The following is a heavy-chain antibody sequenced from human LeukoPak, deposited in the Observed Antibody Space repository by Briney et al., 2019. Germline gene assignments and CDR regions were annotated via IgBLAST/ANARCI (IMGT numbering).Heavy chain of an antibody. CDR3: ARAATAADAFDI. CDR2: ISAYNGNT. D-gene: IGHD6-13*01. J-gene: IGHJ3*02. Sequence: ASVKVSRKASGYTFTSYGISWVRQAPGQGLEWMGWISAYNGNTNYAQKLQGRVTMTTDTSTSTAYMELRSLRSDDTAVYYCARAATAADAFDIWGQGTMVTVSS. CDR1: GYTFTSYG. V-gene: IGHV1-18*01.